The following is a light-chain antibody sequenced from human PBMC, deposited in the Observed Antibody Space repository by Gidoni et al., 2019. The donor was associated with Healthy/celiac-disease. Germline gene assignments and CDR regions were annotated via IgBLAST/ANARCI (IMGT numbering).Light chain of an antibody. CDR2: GAS. Sequence: EIVLTQSPGTLSLSPGERATRSCRASQSVSSSYLAWYQQQPGQAPRLLIYGASSRATGIPDRFSGSGSGTDFTLTISRLEPEDFAVYYCQQYGSSPFTFGPGTKVDIK. J-gene: IGKJ3*01. V-gene: IGKV3-20*01. CDR1: QSVSSSY. CDR3: QQYGSSPFT.